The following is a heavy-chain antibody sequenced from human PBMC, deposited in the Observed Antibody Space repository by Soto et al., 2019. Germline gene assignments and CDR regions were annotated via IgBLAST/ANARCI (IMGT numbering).Heavy chain of an antibody. CDR3: ARGARSIVGARGYYYGMDV. CDR1: GYTFTSYD. Sequence: QVQLVQSGAEVKKPGASVKVSCKASGYTFTSYDINWVRQATGQGLEWMGWMNPNSGNTGYAQKFQGRVTMTRNTFISTAYMELSSLRSEDTAVYYCARGARSIVGARGYYYGMDVWGQGTTVTVSS. V-gene: IGHV1-8*01. CDR2: MNPNSGNT. D-gene: IGHD1-26*01. J-gene: IGHJ6*02.